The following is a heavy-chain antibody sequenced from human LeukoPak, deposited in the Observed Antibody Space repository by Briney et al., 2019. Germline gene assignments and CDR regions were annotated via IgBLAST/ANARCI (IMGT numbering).Heavy chain of an antibody. CDR3: ARGMSSGRYAVDI. Sequence: PGGSLRLSCAASGFTFSSYSMNWVRQAPGKGLEWVSYISSSSSTINYADSVKGRLTISRDNAKNSLYLQMNSLRAEDTAVYYCARGMSSGRYAVDIWGQGTMVTVSS. V-gene: IGHV3-48*01. D-gene: IGHD6-19*01. CDR1: GFTFSSYS. CDR2: ISSSSSTI. J-gene: IGHJ3*02.